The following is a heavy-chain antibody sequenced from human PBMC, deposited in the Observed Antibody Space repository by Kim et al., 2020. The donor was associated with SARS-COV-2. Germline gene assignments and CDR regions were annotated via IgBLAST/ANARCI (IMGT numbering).Heavy chain of an antibody. D-gene: IGHD2-15*01. J-gene: IGHJ4*02. CDR2: IKEDGSEK. CDR3: ARDRGYCSGGSCYSIFDY. Sequence: GGSLRLSCAASGVSFNNYLMGWVRQAPGKGLEWVAHIKEDGSEKYHVDSVEGRFTISRDNAKNSLYLQMNSLRAEDTAMYYCARDRGYCSGGSCYSIFDYWGQGTQVTVSS. V-gene: IGHV3-7*03. CDR1: GVSFNNYL.